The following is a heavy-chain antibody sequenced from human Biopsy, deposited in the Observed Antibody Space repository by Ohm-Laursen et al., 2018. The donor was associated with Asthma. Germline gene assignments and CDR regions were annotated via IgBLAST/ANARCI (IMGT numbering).Heavy chain of an antibody. D-gene: IGHD2-21*02. J-gene: IGHJ4*02. V-gene: IGHV4-59*01. CDR2: IYYSGST. Sequence: PSETLSLTCTVPGVSISSDYWSWIRQPPGKGLEWIGHIYYSGSTNYQPSLKSRVTISVDTSKNQFSLKLRSVTAADAAVYYCARGISRVTGLFDHFDSWGQGTLVTVSS. CDR1: GVSISSDY. CDR3: ARGISRVTGLFDHFDS.